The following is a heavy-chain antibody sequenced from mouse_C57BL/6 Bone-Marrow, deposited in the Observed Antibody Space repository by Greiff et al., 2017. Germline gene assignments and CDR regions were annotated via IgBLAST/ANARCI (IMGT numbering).Heavy chain of an antibody. CDR1: GYTFTSYW. D-gene: IGHD6-1*01. CDR3: ARWGVPGDFDY. V-gene: IGHV1-61*01. J-gene: IGHJ2*01. CDR2: IYPSDSET. Sequence: QVQLQQPGAELVRPGSSVKLSCKASGYTFTSYWMDWVKQRPGQGLEWIGNIYPSDSETHYNQKFKDKATLTVDKSSSTAYMQLSSLTSEDSAVYYCARWGVPGDFDYWGQGTTLTVSS.